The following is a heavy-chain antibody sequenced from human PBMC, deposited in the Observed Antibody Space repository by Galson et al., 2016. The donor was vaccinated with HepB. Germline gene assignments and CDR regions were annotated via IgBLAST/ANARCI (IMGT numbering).Heavy chain of an antibody. Sequence: SLRLSCAASGFSFSSYWMSWVRQAPGKGLEWVAVTRYDGSNKNYADSVKGRFTISRDNSKNTLYLHMNSLRAEDTAVYYCARDLNYDFWSGYPRDGMDVWGQGTTVTVSS. J-gene: IGHJ6*02. D-gene: IGHD3-3*01. CDR3: ARDLNYDFWSGYPRDGMDV. V-gene: IGHV3-33*08. CDR1: GFSFSSYW. CDR2: TRYDGSNK.